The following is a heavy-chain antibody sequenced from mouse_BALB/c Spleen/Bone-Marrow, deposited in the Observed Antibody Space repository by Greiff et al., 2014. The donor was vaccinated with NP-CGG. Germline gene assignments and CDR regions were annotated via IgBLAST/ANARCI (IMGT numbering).Heavy chain of an antibody. Sequence: EVQLQQSGAELVKPGASVKLSCAASGFNIKDTFIHWEKQRPEQGLEWIGSIDPANDNSKFDPKFQGKATLTADTSSNTAYLQLSSLTSEDTAVYFCTRNYVSHYFDYWGQGTTLTVSS. J-gene: IGHJ2*01. CDR3: TRNYVSHYFDY. V-gene: IGHV14-3*02. CDR2: IDPANDNS. D-gene: IGHD1-1*01. CDR1: GFNIKDTF.